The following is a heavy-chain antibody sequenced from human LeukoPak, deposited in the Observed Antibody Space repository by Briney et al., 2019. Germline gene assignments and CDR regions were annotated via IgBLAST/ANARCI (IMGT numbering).Heavy chain of an antibody. J-gene: IGHJ3*02. CDR2: IYTSGST. Sequence: SETLSLSCTVSGGSIGSSSNYWSWIRQPAGKGLEWIGRIYTSGSTNYNPSLKSRVTISVDTSKNQFSLKLSSVTAADTAVYYCARAPGGYGSGSRGAFDIWGQGTMVTVSS. V-gene: IGHV4-61*02. CDR3: ARAPGGYGSGSRGAFDI. CDR1: GGSIGSSSNY. D-gene: IGHD3-10*01.